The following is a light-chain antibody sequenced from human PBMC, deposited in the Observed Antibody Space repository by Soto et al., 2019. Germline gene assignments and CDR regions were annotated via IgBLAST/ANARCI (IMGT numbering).Light chain of an antibody. Sequence: QSVLTQPASVSGSPGQSITISCTGTSSDVGIYNLVSWYQQRPDKAPKLVIYEGTKRPSGVSNRFSGSKSGNTASLTISGLQADDEADYYCCSYAGSITFVFGTGTKVTAL. CDR2: EGT. CDR1: SSDVGIYNL. CDR3: CSYAGSITFV. V-gene: IGLV2-23*01. J-gene: IGLJ1*01.